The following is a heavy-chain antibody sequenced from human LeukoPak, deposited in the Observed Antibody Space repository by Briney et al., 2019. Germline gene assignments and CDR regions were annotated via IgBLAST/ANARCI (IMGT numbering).Heavy chain of an antibody. CDR1: GGSIIIYY. Sequence: SETLSLTCTVSGGSIIIYYWSWIRQPPGKGLEWIGYIYYSGSTNYNPSLKSRVTISVDTSKNQFSLKLSSVTAADTAVYYCARVVGRDGYNCPQDWGQGTLATVSS. D-gene: IGHD5-24*01. J-gene: IGHJ4*02. CDR2: IYYSGST. V-gene: IGHV4-59*01. CDR3: ARVVGRDGYNCPQD.